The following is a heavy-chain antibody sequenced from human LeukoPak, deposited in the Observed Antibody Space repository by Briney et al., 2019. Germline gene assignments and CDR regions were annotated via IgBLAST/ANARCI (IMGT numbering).Heavy chain of an antibody. CDR3: ARVYNWNYWYYYYYMDV. V-gene: IGHV4-39*07. CDR1: GGSISSSSYY. J-gene: IGHJ6*03. Sequence: SETLSLTCTVSGGSISSSSYYWGWIRQPPGKGLEWIGSIYYSGSTYYNPSLKSRVTISVDTSRNQFSLKLSSVTAADTAVYYCARVYNWNYWYYYYYMDVWGKGTTVTVSS. CDR2: IYYSGST. D-gene: IGHD1-7*01.